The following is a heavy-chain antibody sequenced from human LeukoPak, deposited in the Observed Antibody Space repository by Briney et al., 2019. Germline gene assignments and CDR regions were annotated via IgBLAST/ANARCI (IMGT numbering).Heavy chain of an antibody. V-gene: IGHV4-31*11. CDR1: GGSFSGYY. CDR2: IYYSGST. CDR3: ARTPRSAEYFQH. D-gene: IGHD1-26*01. J-gene: IGHJ1*01. Sequence: SETLSLTCAVYGGSFSGYYWSWIRQHPGKGLEWIGYIYYSGSTYYNPSLKSRVTISVDTSKNQFSLKLSSVTAADTAVYYCARTPRSAEYFQHWGQGTLVTVSS.